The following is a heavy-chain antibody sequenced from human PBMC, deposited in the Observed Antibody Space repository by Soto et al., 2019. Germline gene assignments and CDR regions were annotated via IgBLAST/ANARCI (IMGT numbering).Heavy chain of an antibody. J-gene: IGHJ6*02. CDR2: IYYSGST. Sequence: QVQLQESGPGLVKPSQTLSLTCTVSGGSISSGGYYWSWIRQHPGKGLEWIGYIYYSGSTYYNPSLKSRVTISVDTSKNQFSLKLSSVTAADTAVYYCARDLMPTVTASQAIADYGMDVWGQGTTVTVSS. CDR3: ARDLMPTVTASQAIADYGMDV. D-gene: IGHD4-4*01. CDR1: GGSISSGGYY. V-gene: IGHV4-31*03.